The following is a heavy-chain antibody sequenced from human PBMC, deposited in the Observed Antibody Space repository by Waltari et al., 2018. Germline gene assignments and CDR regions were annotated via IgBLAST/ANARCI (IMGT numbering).Heavy chain of an antibody. CDR2: IYPGDSDT. CDR3: ARSTPIAVADYYFDY. CDR1: GYSFTSYW. J-gene: IGHJ4*02. Sequence: EVQLVQSGAEVKKPGESLKISCKGSGYSFTSYWIGWVRQMPGKGLEWMGVIYPGDSDTRYSPSVQGQVTISADKSISTAYLQWSSLKASDTAMYYCARSTPIAVADYYFDYWGQGTLVTVSS. D-gene: IGHD6-19*01. V-gene: IGHV5-51*01.